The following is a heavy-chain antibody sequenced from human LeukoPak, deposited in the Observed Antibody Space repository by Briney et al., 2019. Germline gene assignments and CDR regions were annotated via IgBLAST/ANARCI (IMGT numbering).Heavy chain of an antibody. D-gene: IGHD3-10*01. Sequence: PSETLSLTCAVYGGSFSGYYWSWIRQPPGKGLEWIGYIYDSGSTNYNPSLKSRVTISVDTSKNQFSLKLSSVTAADTAVYYCARVGGTNYYYYGMDVWGQGTTVTVSS. CDR3: ARVGGTNYYYYGMDV. J-gene: IGHJ6*02. CDR2: IYDSGST. V-gene: IGHV4-59*01. CDR1: GGSFSGYY.